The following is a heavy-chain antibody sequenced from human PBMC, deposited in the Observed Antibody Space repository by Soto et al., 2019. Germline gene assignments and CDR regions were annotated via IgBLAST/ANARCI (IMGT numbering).Heavy chain of an antibody. CDR1: GFSLSTSGVG. CDR2: IYWDDNK. CDR3: AHRRGFGELLY. Sequence: QITLKESGPTLVKPTQTLTLTCTFSGFSLSTSGVGVGWIRQPPGKALEWLALIYWDDNKLYSPSLKSRLTVTKDTSKTQVVLTMTNMDPVDTATYYCAHRRGFGELLYWGQGTLVTVSS. J-gene: IGHJ4*02. D-gene: IGHD3-10*01. V-gene: IGHV2-5*02.